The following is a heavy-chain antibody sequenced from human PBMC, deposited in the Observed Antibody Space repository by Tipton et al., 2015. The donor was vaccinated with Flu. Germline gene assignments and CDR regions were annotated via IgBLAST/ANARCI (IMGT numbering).Heavy chain of an antibody. J-gene: IGHJ6*02. Sequence: SLRLSCAASGFTFSDYAMSWVRQAPGKGLEWVAALSGSGGTTYYAGSVKGRFAISRDHSKNTLYLQMNSLRAEDTAIYYCAKGDDYWSGYSPSFYYAMDVWGQGTTVTVSS. CDR1: GFTFSDYA. V-gene: IGHV3-23*01. CDR2: LSGSGGTT. D-gene: IGHD3-3*01. CDR3: AKGDDYWSGYSPSFYYAMDV.